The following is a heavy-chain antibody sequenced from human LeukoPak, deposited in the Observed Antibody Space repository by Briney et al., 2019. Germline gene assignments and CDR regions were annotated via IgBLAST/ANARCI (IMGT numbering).Heavy chain of an antibody. CDR1: GFTFRRFW. D-gene: IGHD3-22*01. CDR2: IKQDGSEQ. V-gene: IGHV3-7*01. CDR3: ARDTEMLYYDANGYHA. Sequence: GGSLRLSCAASGFTFRRFWMSWVRQAPGKGLEWVANIKQDGSEQYYVDSVKGRFTTSRDNAKNSLYLQMNSLRAEDTAVYYCARDTEMLYYDANGYHAWGQGTMVTVSS. J-gene: IGHJ3*01.